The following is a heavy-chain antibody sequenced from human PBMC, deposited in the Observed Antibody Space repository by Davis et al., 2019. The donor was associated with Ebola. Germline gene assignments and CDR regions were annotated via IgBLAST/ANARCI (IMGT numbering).Heavy chain of an antibody. Sequence: PGGSLRLSCAASGFSLRSCAMSWVRQAPGKGLEWLANIKQDGSEKHYVDSVKGRFTISRDNAKNSVYLQMNSLRVEDTAVYYCARVSYDFWSGFSWGQGTLVTVSS. CDR1: GFSLRSCA. CDR2: IKQDGSEK. J-gene: IGHJ5*02. D-gene: IGHD3-3*01. V-gene: IGHV3-7*01. CDR3: ARVSYDFWSGFS.